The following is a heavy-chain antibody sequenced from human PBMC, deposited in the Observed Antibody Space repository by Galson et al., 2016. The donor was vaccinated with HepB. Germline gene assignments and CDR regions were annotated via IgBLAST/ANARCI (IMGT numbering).Heavy chain of an antibody. V-gene: IGHV4-59*12. CDR2: IYHSGST. CDR1: GVSIRSYS. Sequence: SETLSLTCTVSGVSIRSYSWTWIRQPPGKGLEWIGYIYHSGSTKYNPSLKSRVTISVDTSKNQFSLTLTSVTAADTAIYYCARSGGSRGLYWGRGTLVSVSS. D-gene: IGHD2-15*01. CDR3: ARSGGSRGLY. J-gene: IGHJ4*02.